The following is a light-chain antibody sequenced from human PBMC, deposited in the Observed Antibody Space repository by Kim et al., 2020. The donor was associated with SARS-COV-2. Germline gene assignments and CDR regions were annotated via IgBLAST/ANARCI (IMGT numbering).Light chain of an antibody. CDR2: DAS. CDR3: QQRRNWPLT. V-gene: IGKV3-11*01. J-gene: IGKJ5*01. Sequence: LSPGERATLSCRASQSVGSFLAWYQQKPGQAPRLFIYDASNRATGIPARFSGSGSGTDFTLTISSLEPEDFAVYYCQQRRNWPLTFGQGTRLEIK. CDR1: QSVGSF.